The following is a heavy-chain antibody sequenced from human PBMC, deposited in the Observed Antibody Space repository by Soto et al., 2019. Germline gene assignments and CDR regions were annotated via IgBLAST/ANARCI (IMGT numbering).Heavy chain of an antibody. V-gene: IGHV3-30-3*01. CDR3: ARERITMVRGVIPRYYYYGMDV. CDR1: GFTFSSYA. Sequence: GGSLRLSCAASGFTFSSYAMHWVRQAPGKGLEWVAVISYDGSNKYYADSVKGRFTISRDNSKNTLYLQMNSLRAEDTAVYYCARERITMVRGVIPRYYYYGMDVWGQGTTVTVSS. D-gene: IGHD3-10*01. CDR2: ISYDGSNK. J-gene: IGHJ6*02.